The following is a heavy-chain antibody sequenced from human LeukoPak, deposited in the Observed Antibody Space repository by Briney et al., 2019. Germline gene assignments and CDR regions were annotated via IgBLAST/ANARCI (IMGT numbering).Heavy chain of an antibody. CDR3: ARGLRDSSGYYYFDY. CDR1: GGTFSSYA. J-gene: IGHJ4*02. D-gene: IGHD3-22*01. V-gene: IGHV1-69*04. CDR2: IIPILGIA. Sequence: VASVKVSCKASGGTFSSYAISWVRQAPGQGLEWMGRIIPILGIANYAQKFQGRVTITADKSTSTAYMELSSLRSEDTAVYYCARGLRDSSGYYYFDYWGQGTLVTASS.